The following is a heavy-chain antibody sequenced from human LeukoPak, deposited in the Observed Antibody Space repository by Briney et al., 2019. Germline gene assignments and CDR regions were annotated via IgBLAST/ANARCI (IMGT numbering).Heavy chain of an antibody. Sequence: SETLSLTCTVSGGSISSYYWSWIRQPPGQGLDWIGYIYYSGSTNYNPSLKSRVTISVDTSKNQFSLKLSSVTAADTAVYYCARASVVAATNWFDPWGQGTLVTVSS. J-gene: IGHJ5*02. V-gene: IGHV4-59*01. CDR2: IYYSGST. CDR3: ARASVVAATNWFDP. D-gene: IGHD2-15*01. CDR1: GGSISSYY.